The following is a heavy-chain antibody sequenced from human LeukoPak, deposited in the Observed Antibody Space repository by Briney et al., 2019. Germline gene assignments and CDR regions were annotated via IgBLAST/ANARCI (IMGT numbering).Heavy chain of an antibody. J-gene: IGHJ4*02. D-gene: IGHD3-10*01. CDR1: GLTLSRDW. CDR3: VRDRGWFHFDL. V-gene: IGHV3-7*01. CDR2: NKGDGTKE. Sequence: PGGSLRLSCAASGLTLSRDWMTWIRQAPGKGLEWVAHNKGDGTKESYGDSVKGRFTISRDNTKNSLFLQLNSLTAEDTAVYYCVRDRGWFHFDLWGQGTLVTVSS.